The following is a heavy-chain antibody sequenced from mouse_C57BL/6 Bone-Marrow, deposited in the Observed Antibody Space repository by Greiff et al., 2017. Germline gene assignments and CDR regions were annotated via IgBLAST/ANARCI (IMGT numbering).Heavy chain of an antibody. D-gene: IGHD1-1*01. CDR3: ARCPITTVVEGFAY. J-gene: IGHJ3*01. CDR1: GYTFTSYW. Sequence: QVQLQQPGAELVRPGTSVKLSCKASGYTFTSYWMHWVKQRPGQGLEWIGVIDPSDSYTNYNQKFKGKATLTVDTSSSTAYMQLSSLTSEDSAVXYCARCPITTVVEGFAYWGQGTLVTVSA. V-gene: IGHV1-59*01. CDR2: IDPSDSYT.